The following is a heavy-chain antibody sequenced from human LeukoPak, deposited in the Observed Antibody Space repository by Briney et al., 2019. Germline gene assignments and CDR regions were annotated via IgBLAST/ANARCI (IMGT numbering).Heavy chain of an antibody. CDR1: GGTFSSYA. J-gene: IGHJ4*02. CDR2: IIPIFGTA. CDR3: ARAREAVADPMNY. D-gene: IGHD6-19*01. Sequence: ASVKVSCKASGGTFSSYAISWVRQAPGQGLEWMGGIIPIFGTANYAQKFQGRVTITADESTSTAYMELSSLRSEDTAVYYCARAREAVADPMNYWGQGTLVTVSS. V-gene: IGHV1-69*13.